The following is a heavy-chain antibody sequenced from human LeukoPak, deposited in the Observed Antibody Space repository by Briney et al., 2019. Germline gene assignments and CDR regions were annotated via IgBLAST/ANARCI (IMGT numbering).Heavy chain of an antibody. CDR3: AKESGSYLDY. CDR2: ISGSGGST. Sequence: GGSLRLSCAASGFTFSDYAMNWVRQAPGKGLEWVSTISGSGGSTYYADSVKGRFTISRDNSKNTLYLQMNSLRAEDTAVYYCAKESGSYLDYWGQGTLVTVSS. CDR1: GFTFSDYA. J-gene: IGHJ4*02. D-gene: IGHD1-26*01. V-gene: IGHV3-23*01.